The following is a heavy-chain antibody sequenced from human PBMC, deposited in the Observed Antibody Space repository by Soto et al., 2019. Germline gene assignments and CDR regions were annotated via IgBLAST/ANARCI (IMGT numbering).Heavy chain of an antibody. CDR1: GFTFSSYW. V-gene: IGHV3-7*03. J-gene: IGHJ4*02. CDR3: ARYPNPTVAGLPFDL. Sequence: EVQLVESGGGLVQPGGSLRLSCAASGFTFSSYWMSWVRQAPGKGLGWVAHTRQDGGQEYYVDSVKGRFTISRDNAKKSLYLQMNSLRVEDTAVYYCARYPNPTVAGLPFDLWGQGTLVNVSS. CDR2: TRQDGGQE. D-gene: IGHD6-19*01.